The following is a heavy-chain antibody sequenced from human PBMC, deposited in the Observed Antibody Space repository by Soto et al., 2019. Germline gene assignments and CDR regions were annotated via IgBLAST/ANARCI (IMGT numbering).Heavy chain of an antibody. CDR2: IYFTGST. D-gene: IGHD6-13*01. V-gene: IGHV4-59*08. CDR3: ARHAAAAPDYYYYGMEV. Sequence: PSETLSLTCTVSGDSMSSHYWNWVRQTPGKGLEWIGCIYFTGSTIYNPSLESRVTMSVDTSKNQFSLKLSSVTAADTAVYYCARHAAAAPDYYYYGMEVWGQGTTVTVSS. J-gene: IGHJ6*02. CDR1: GDSMSSHY.